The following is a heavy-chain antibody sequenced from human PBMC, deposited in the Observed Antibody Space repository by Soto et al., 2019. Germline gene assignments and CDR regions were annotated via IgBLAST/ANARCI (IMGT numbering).Heavy chain of an antibody. CDR2: IYYSGST. Sequence: QVQLQESGPGLVKPSETLSLTCTVSGGSISSYYWSWIRQPPGKGLEWIGYIYYSGSTNYNPSLKSRVTIAGDTPKHQFSWQLSSVTAADAAVYYCARRWGYAFDIWGQGTMVTVSS. V-gene: IGHV4-59*08. J-gene: IGHJ3*02. CDR3: ARRWGYAFDI. D-gene: IGHD1-26*01. CDR1: GGSISSYY.